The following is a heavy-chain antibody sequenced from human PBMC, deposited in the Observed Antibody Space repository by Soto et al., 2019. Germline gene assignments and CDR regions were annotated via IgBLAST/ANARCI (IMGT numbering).Heavy chain of an antibody. CDR2: MNPNSGNT. Sequence: GASVKVSCKASGYTFTSYDINWVRQATGQGLEWMGWMNPNSGNTGYAQKFQGRVTMTRNTSISTAYMELSSLRSEDTAVYYCARGVVICSTSCQYTAYSSISEARDDAFDIWGQGTMVTVSS. J-gene: IGHJ3*02. V-gene: IGHV1-8*01. CDR1: GYTFTSYD. CDR3: ARGVVICSTSCQYTAYSSISEARDDAFDI. D-gene: IGHD2-2*01.